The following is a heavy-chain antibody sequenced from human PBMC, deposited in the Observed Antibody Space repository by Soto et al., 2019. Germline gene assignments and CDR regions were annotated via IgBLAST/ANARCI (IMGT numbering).Heavy chain of an antibody. Sequence: GGSLRLSCAASGFTVSSNYMSWVRQAPGKGLEWVSVIYSGGSTYYADSVKGRFTISRHNSKNTLYLQMNSLRAEDTAVYYCARDFRYCSGGSCPKSDAFDIWGQGTMVT. CDR2: IYSGGST. D-gene: IGHD2-15*01. V-gene: IGHV3-53*04. J-gene: IGHJ3*02. CDR1: GFTVSSNY. CDR3: ARDFRYCSGGSCPKSDAFDI.